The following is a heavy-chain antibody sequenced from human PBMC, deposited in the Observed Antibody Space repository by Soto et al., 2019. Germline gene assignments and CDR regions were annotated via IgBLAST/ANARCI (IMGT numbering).Heavy chain of an antibody. CDR2: IYSGGST. CDR1: GFTVSSNY. J-gene: IGHJ4*02. CDR3: ARYNWNYGNFDY. D-gene: IGHD1-7*01. Sequence: GGSLRLSCAASGFTVSSNYMSWVRQAPGKGLEWVSVIYSGGSTYYADSVKGRFTISRDNSKNTLYLQMNSLRAEDTAVYYCARYNWNYGNFDYWGQGTLVTVSS. V-gene: IGHV3-66*01.